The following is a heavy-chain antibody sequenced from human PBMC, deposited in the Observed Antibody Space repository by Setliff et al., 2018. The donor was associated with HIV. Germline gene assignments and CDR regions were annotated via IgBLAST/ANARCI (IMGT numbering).Heavy chain of an antibody. J-gene: IGHJ6*03. CDR1: GGSTSSGGYY. CDR2: VYYTGST. D-gene: IGHD1-26*01. V-gene: IGHV4-61*08. Sequence: TLSLTCSVSGGSTSSGGYYWSWTRQSPGKGLEWIGYVYYTGSTNYNPSLKSRVTIGVDTSKNQFSLKLTSVTAADAAVYYCARRRPPPSGLYSAYYMDVRGTGTTVTVSS. CDR3: ARRRPPPSGLYSAYYMDV.